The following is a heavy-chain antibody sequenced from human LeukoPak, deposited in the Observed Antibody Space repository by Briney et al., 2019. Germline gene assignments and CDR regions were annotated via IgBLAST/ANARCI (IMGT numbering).Heavy chain of an antibody. CDR2: IIPIFGTA. CDR1: GGTFSSYA. CDR3: AREEQNYYDSSGTEAVAFDI. Sequence: SVKVSCKASGGTFSSYAISWVRQAPGQGLEWVGGIIPIFGTANYAQKFQGRVTITTDESTSTAYMELSSLRSEDTAVYYCAREEQNYYDSSGTEAVAFDIWGQRTMVTVSS. D-gene: IGHD3-22*01. J-gene: IGHJ3*02. V-gene: IGHV1-69*05.